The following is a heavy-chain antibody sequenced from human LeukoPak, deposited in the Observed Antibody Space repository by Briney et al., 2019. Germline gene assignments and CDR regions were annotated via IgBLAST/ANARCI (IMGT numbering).Heavy chain of an antibody. CDR2: ISPSSDTI. CDR1: GFTFSKYS. Sequence: GGSLRLSCAASGFTFSKYSMIWVRQAPGKGPEWVSYISPSSDTIYYADSVKGRFTISRDNAKNSLYLQVNSLRDEDTAVYYCARDNWSDYWGQGALVTVSS. V-gene: IGHV3-48*02. CDR3: ARDNWSDY. J-gene: IGHJ4*02.